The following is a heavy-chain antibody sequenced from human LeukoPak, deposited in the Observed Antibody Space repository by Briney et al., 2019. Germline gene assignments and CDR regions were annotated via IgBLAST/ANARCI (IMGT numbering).Heavy chain of an antibody. CDR1: GFTFSDYY. Sequence: GGSLRLSCAASGFTFSDYYMSWIRQAPGKGLEWVSYISSSGSTIYYADSVKGRFTISRDNSKNTLYLQMNSLRAEDTAVYYCAKAIFDFWSGYYSCGMDVWGQGTTVTVSS. V-gene: IGHV3-11*01. CDR2: ISSSGSTI. CDR3: AKAIFDFWSGYYSCGMDV. J-gene: IGHJ6*02. D-gene: IGHD3-3*01.